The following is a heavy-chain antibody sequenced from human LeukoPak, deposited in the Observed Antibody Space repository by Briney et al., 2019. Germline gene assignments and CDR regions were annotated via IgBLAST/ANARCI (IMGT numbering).Heavy chain of an antibody. V-gene: IGHV1-8*01. D-gene: IGHD2-15*01. Sequence: ASVKVSCKASGYTFTSYDINWVRQTTGQGLEWMGWMNPNSGNTGYAQKFQGSVTMTRNTSITTAYMELSSLRSEDTAVYYCAVAAPFYYYYHMDVWGKGTTVTASS. CDR2: MNPNSGNT. CDR1: GYTFTSYD. CDR3: AVAAPFYYYYHMDV. J-gene: IGHJ6*03.